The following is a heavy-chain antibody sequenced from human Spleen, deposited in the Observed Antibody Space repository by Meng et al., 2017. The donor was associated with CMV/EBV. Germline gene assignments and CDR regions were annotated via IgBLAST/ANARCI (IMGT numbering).Heavy chain of an antibody. CDR3: ARGGTIVTLNWFDP. J-gene: IGHJ5*02. V-gene: IGHV1-18*01. D-gene: IGHD4-11*01. Sequence: ASVKVSCKASGYTFSSYGISWVRQAPGQGLEWMGWISGYNGNTNYAQTLQGRATMTTDTSTSTAYMELRSLRSEDTAVYYCARGGTIVTLNWFDPWGQGTLVTVSS. CDR2: ISGYNGNT. CDR1: GYTFSSYG.